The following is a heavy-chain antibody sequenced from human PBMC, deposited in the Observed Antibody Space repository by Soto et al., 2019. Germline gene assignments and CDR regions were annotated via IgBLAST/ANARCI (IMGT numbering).Heavy chain of an antibody. CDR2: IIPIFGSA. V-gene: IGHV1-69*01. J-gene: IGHJ6*02. D-gene: IGHD6-6*01. CDR3: ARVYSSSSRQFGTYGMDV. CDR1: GGTFSSYA. Sequence: QVQLVQSGAEVKKPGSSVKVSCKASGGTFSSYAISWVRQAPGQGLEWMGGIIPIFGSANYAQKFQVIVTITADESTSPAYMELSSLRSEDTAVYSCARVYSSSSRQFGTYGMDVWGQGTTVPVSS.